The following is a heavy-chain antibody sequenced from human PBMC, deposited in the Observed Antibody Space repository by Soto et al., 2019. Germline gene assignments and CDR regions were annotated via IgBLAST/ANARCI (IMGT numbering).Heavy chain of an antibody. J-gene: IGHJ4*02. CDR1: GFTFSSYG. CDR3: AKVRSGGSWRGEFDY. CDR2: ISYDGSNK. D-gene: IGHD2-15*01. Sequence: GGSLRLSCAASGFTFSSYGMHWVRQAPGKGLEWVAVISYDGSNKYYADSVKGRFTISRDNSKNTLYLQMNSLRAEDTAVYYCAKVRSGGSWRGEFDYWGQGTLVTVSS. V-gene: IGHV3-30*18.